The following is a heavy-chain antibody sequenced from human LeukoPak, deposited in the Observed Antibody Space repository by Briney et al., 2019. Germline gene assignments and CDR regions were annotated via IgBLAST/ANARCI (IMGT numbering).Heavy chain of an antibody. CDR1: GFTFSSYS. CDR3: ARGYGKVPFDY. CDR2: INSDGSST. J-gene: IGHJ4*02. Sequence: PGGSLRLSCAASGFTFSSYSMNWVRQAPGKGLVWVSRINSDGSSTSYADSVKGRFTISRDNAKNTLYLQMNSLRAEDTAVYYCARGYGKVPFDYWGQGTLVTVSS. D-gene: IGHD4-17*01. V-gene: IGHV3-74*01.